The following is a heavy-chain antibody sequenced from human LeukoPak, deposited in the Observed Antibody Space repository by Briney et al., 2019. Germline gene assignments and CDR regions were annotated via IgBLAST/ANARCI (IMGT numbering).Heavy chain of an antibody. J-gene: IGHJ4*02. CDR1: GGSISSGNYY. D-gene: IGHD3-22*01. CDR3: ARDSPRVDYYDSSGYYYFDY. CDR2: IYTSGST. V-gene: IGHV4-61*02. Sequence: SETLSLTCTVSGGSISSGNYYWSWIRQPAGKGLEWIGRIYTSGSTNYNPSLKSRVTISVDTSRNQFSLKLSSVTAADTAVYYCARDSPRVDYYDSSGYYYFDYWGQGTLVTVSS.